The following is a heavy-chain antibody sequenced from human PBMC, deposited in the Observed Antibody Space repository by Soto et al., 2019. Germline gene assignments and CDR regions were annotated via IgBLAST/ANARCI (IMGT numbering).Heavy chain of an antibody. CDR2: ISGSGDNT. CDR1: GFTFSSYA. D-gene: IGHD3-3*01. Sequence: EVQLLESGGGLVQPGGSLRLSCAASGFTFSSYALNWVRQAPGKGLEWVSVISGSGDNTYYADSVKGRFTISSDNSKNTVYLQMNSLSDEDTAVYYCANDFGTDNVWSAYYTYYYMDVWGKGTTVTVSS. J-gene: IGHJ6*03. V-gene: IGHV3-23*01. CDR3: ANDFGTDNVWSAYYTYYYMDV.